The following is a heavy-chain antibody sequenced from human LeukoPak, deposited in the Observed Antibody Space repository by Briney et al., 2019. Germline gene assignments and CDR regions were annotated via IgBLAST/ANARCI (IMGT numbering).Heavy chain of an antibody. CDR1: RGSISSSSYY. Sequence: SETPSLTCTVFRGSISSSSYYWGWIRQPPGKGLEWIGSIYYSGSTYYNPSLKSRVTISVDTSKNQFSLKLSSVTAADTAVYYCTSLYISGWLGRDDYWGQGTLVTVSS. D-gene: IGHD6-19*01. CDR3: TSLYISGWLGRDDY. J-gene: IGHJ4*02. V-gene: IGHV4-39*01. CDR2: IYYSGST.